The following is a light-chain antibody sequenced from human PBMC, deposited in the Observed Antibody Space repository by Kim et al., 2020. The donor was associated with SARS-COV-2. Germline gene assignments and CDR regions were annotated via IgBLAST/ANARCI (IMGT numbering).Light chain of an antibody. Sequence: DIQLTQSPSFLSASVGDRVTITCRASQDISDRLAWYQQRPGTAPKLLILAASTLHAGVPSRFSGGGTGTEFSLTIDSLQPEDFATYYSQQVELYPSFGPGTKLEI. CDR1: QDISDR. J-gene: IGKJ2*01. CDR2: AAS. CDR3: QQVELYPS. V-gene: IGKV1-9*01.